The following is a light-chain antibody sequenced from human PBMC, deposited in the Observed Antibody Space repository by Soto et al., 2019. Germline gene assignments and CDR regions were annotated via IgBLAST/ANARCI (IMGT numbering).Light chain of an antibody. CDR3: SSYTSIIS. V-gene: IGLV2-14*01. CDR2: DVN. J-gene: IGLJ2*01. CDR1: SSDVGGYNY. Sequence: QSALTQPASVSGSPGQSITISCTGTSSDVGGYNYVSWYQQHPGKAPKLMIYDVNTRPSGVSNRFSGSKSGNTASLTISGVQDEDEADYYCSSYTSIISFGGGTKLTVL.